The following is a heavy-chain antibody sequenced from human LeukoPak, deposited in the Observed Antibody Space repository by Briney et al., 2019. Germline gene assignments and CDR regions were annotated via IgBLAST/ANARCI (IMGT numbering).Heavy chain of an antibody. CDR3: ARSSSSLIFFDY. CDR2: ISYSGST. Sequence: SETLSLSCSVSGASISTYWSWIRQPPGKGLEWIGYISYSGSTNYNPSLKSRVTISVDTSKHQFSLKLSSVTAADTAVYYCARSSSSLIFFDYWGQGTLVTVSS. D-gene: IGHD6-6*01. V-gene: IGHV4-59*01. CDR1: GASISTY. J-gene: IGHJ4*02.